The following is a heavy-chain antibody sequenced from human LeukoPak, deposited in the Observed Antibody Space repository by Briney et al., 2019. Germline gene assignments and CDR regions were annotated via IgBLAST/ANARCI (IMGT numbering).Heavy chain of an antibody. CDR2: IYHSGST. Sequence: PSETLSLTCAVSGGSISSSNWWSWVRQPPGKGLEWIGEIYHSGSTNYNPSLKSRVTISVDTSKNQFSLKLSSVTAADTAVYYCARESDYGDYYGGLDYWGQGTLVTVSS. J-gene: IGHJ4*02. CDR1: GGSISSSNW. D-gene: IGHD4-17*01. V-gene: IGHV4-4*02. CDR3: ARESDYGDYYGGLDY.